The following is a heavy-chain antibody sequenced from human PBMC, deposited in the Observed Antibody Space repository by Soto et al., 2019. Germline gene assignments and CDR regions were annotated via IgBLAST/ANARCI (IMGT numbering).Heavy chain of an antibody. D-gene: IGHD2-21*01. CDR2: VYYSGST. V-gene: IGHV4-39*01. CDR3: ASNSYRT. CDR1: GGSIRGSSYY. Sequence: KASETLSLTCTVSGGSIRGSSYYWGWIRQAPGKGLEWIGSVYYSGSTYYNPSLKSRVTVSADTSKNQFSLKLTSVTAADTALYYCASNSYRTWGQGILVTVS. J-gene: IGHJ1*01.